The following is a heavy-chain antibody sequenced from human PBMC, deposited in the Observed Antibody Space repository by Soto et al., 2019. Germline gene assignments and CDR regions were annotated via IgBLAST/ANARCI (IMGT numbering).Heavy chain of an antibody. CDR3: ARGQYPHLAHPDGAKFDY. D-gene: IGHD4-17*01. J-gene: IGHJ4*02. CDR2: IWYDGSNK. V-gene: IGHV3-33*01. Sequence: HPGGSLRLSCAASGFTFSSYCMHWVRQAPGKGLEWVAVIWYDGSNKYYADSVKGRFTISRDNSKNTLYLQMNSLRAEDTAVYYCARGQYPHLAHPDGAKFDYWGQGTLVTVSS. CDR1: GFTFSSYC.